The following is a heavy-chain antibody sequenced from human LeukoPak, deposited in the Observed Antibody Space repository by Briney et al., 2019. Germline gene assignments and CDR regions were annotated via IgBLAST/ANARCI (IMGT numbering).Heavy chain of an antibody. Sequence: GRSLRLSCAASGFTFSSYGMHWVSHAPGKGLEWVAVISYDGSNKYYTDSVKGRFTISRDNSKNTLYLQMNSLRAEDTAVYYCAKSGYSYDWYYFDYWGQGTLVTVSS. CDR3: AKSGYSYDWYYFDY. D-gene: IGHD5-18*01. CDR1: GFTFSSYG. J-gene: IGHJ4*02. V-gene: IGHV3-30*18. CDR2: ISYDGSNK.